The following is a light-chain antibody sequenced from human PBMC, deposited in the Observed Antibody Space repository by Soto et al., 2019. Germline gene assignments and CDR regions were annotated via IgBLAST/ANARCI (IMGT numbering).Light chain of an antibody. V-gene: IGKV3-11*01. CDR3: QQRSNWPLA. CDR2: DAS. Sequence: EIVLTPSPATLSLSPGERATLSCRASQSVSSYLAWYQQTPGQAPRLLIYDASNRATGITARFSGSRSGTDFTLTISSLEPEDFAVYDCQQRSNWPLAFGGGTKGEIK. J-gene: IGKJ4*01. CDR1: QSVSSY.